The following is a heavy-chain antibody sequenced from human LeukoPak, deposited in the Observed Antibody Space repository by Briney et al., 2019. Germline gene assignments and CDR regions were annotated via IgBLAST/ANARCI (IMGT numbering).Heavy chain of an antibody. CDR1: GHTLPNYY. V-gene: IGHV1-46*01. CDR3: ARNLGRGGDALEI. J-gene: IGHJ3*02. CDR2: MNPLGDNT. D-gene: IGHD3-10*01. Sequence: ASVKVSCKTSGHTLPNYYLHWVRQAPGQGLEWMGIMNPLGDNTKYAQKFQGRVTMTRDMSTSTVYMELNSLRSEDTAVYYCARNLGRGGDALEIWGQGTTVTVPS.